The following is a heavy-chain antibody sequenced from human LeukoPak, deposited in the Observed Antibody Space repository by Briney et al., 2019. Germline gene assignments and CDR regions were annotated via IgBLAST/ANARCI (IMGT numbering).Heavy chain of an antibody. CDR3: ARDSSGYSSGWYYGGVDY. V-gene: IGHV4-39*07. CDR1: GGSISSGDYY. D-gene: IGHD6-19*01. Sequence: SETLSLTCTVSGGSISSGDYYWGWIRQPPGKGLEWIGSIYYSGSTYYNPSLKSRVTISVDTSKNQFSLKLSSVTAADTAVYYCARDSSGYSSGWYYGGVDYWGQGTLVTVSS. CDR2: IYYSGST. J-gene: IGHJ4*02.